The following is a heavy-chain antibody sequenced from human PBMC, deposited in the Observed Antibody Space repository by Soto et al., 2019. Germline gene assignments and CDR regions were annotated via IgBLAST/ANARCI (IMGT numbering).Heavy chain of an antibody. J-gene: IGHJ4*02. CDR2: IFYSGSA. CDR3: ARSPYSYGFNL. CDR1: GGSVSSDDHY. D-gene: IGHD5-18*01. V-gene: IGHV4-30-4*01. Sequence: QVQLQESGPGLVKPSQTLSLTCTVSGGSVSSDDHYWNWIRQPPGKGLEWIGYIFYSGSAFYNPSLHRRVIPSVDTPQNPFSLKIKSVSAADTGVYYCARSPYSYGFNLWGQGTLVTVSS.